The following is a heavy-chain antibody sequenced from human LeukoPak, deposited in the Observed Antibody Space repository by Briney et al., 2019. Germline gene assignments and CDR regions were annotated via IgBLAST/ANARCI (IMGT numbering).Heavy chain of an antibody. D-gene: IGHD3-22*01. CDR1: GGTFSSYA. Sequence: ASVKVSCEASGGTFSSYAISWVRQAPGQGLEWMGGIIPIFGTANYAQKFQGRVTMTEDTSTDTAYMELSSLRSEDTAVYYCATATHYYDSSGYDYWGQGTLVTVSS. V-gene: IGHV1-69*06. CDR2: IIPIFGTA. CDR3: ATATHYYDSSGYDY. J-gene: IGHJ4*02.